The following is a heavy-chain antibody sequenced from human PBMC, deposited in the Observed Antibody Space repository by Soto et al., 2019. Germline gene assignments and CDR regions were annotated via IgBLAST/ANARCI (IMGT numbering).Heavy chain of an antibody. D-gene: IGHD2-15*01. CDR3: TRHDSVVAATPGSYYYMDV. CDR1: GFTFSGSA. CDR2: IRSKANSYAT. V-gene: IGHV3-73*01. Sequence: GGSLRLSCAASGFTFSGSAMHWVRQASGKGLEWVGRIRSKANSYATAYAASGKGRFTISRDDSKNTADLQMNSLKTEDTAVYYCTRHDSVVAATPGSYYYMDVWGKGTTVTVSS. J-gene: IGHJ6*03.